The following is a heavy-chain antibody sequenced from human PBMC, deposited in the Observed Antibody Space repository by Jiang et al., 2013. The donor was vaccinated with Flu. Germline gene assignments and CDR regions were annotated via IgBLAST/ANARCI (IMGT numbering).Heavy chain of an antibody. CDR2: IIPIFGKP. CDR3: ARAVERGSGPYSYYYFSLYV. CDR1: GDTFSNYA. V-gene: IGHV1-69*01. Sequence: GAEVKKPGSSVKVSCKASGDTFSNYAFSWVRQAPGQGLEWMGGIIPIFGKPDYGQKFQGRLTITADESTNTAYMELSGLTSEDTAVFYCARAVERGSGPYSYYYFSLYVWGQGTTVIVSS. D-gene: IGHD6-19*01. J-gene: IGHJ6*02.